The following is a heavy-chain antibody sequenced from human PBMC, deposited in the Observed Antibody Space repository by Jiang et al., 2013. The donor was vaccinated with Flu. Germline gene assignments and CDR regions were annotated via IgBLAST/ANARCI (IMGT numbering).Heavy chain of an antibody. V-gene: IGHV4-34*01. CDR2: INHSGST. D-gene: IGHD6-19*01. CDR3: ARGPYRGGWYAYYYMDV. Sequence: LLKPSETLSLTRAVYGGSFSGYCWNWIRQPPGKGLEWIGEINHSGSTSYNPSLKSRVTISEDTSKNQLSLKLSSVTAADTAVYYCARGPYRGGWYAYYYMDVWGKGTTVTVSS. CDR1: GGSFSGYC. J-gene: IGHJ6*03.